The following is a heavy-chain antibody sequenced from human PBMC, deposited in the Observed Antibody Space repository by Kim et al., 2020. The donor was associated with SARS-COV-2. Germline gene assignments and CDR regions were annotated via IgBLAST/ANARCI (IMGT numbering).Heavy chain of an antibody. D-gene: IGHD3-10*01. J-gene: IGHJ6*02. V-gene: IGHV3-9*01. Sequence: GGSLRLSCAASGFTFDDYAMHWVRQAPGKGLEWVSGISWNSGSIGYADSVKGRFTISRDNAKNSLYLQMNSLRAEDTALYYCAKDRGPMDVWGQGTTVTV. CDR2: ISWNSGSI. CDR1: GFTFDDYA. CDR3: AKDRGPMDV.